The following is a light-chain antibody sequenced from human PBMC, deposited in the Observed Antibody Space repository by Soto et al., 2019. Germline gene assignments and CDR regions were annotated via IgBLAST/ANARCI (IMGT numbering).Light chain of an antibody. J-gene: IGKJ1*01. V-gene: IGKV1-39*01. Sequence: DLQMTQSPSSLSASVGDRVTITCRASQSITSYLSWYQLRPGKAPKLLIYAASSLQSGVPSRFSGSGSGTDFTLTISSLQPEDFATYSCQQNYIAPPTFGQGTKVEI. CDR2: AAS. CDR1: QSITSY. CDR3: QQNYIAPPT.